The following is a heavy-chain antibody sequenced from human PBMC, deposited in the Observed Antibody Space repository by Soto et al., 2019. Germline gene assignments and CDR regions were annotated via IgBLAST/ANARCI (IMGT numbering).Heavy chain of an antibody. CDR1: GYTFTSYD. V-gene: IGHV1-8*01. CDR2: MNPNSGNT. J-gene: IGHJ6*02. CDR3: ARGSLRFLEWSNYGMDV. Sequence: ASGKVSCKASGYTFTSYDINWVRQATGQGLEWMGWMNPNSGNTGYAQKFQGRVTMTRNTSISTAYMELSSLRSEDTAVYYCARGSLRFLEWSNYGMDVWGQGTTVTVSS. D-gene: IGHD3-3*01.